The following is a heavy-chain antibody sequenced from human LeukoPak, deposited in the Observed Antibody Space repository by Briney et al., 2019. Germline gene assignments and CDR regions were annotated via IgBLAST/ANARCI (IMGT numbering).Heavy chain of an antibody. CDR3: AKDHYDILTGYYPPKN. J-gene: IGHJ4*02. V-gene: IGHV3-23*01. D-gene: IGHD3-9*01. CDR2: IRGSGGST. Sequence: GGSLRLSCAASGFTFSSYAMSWVRQAPGKGLEWVSGIRGSGGSTFYADSVKGRFTISRDNSKNTLYLQVNSLRAEDTAVYYCAKDHYDILTGYYPPKNWGQGTPVTVSS. CDR1: GFTFSSYA.